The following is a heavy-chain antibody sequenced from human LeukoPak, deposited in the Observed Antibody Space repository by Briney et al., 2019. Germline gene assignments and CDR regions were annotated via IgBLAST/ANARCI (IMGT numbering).Heavy chain of an antibody. CDR2: ISYDGGNE. V-gene: IGHV3-30*18. CDR3: AKDQYSGSTAWFDP. CDR1: GFTFTSYG. J-gene: IGHJ5*02. D-gene: IGHD1-26*01. Sequence: PGGSLRLSCAASGFTFTSYGLHWVRQAPGKGLEWVAVISYDGGNEYYADSVKGRFTISRDNSKNTLYLQMNSLRAEDTAVYYCAKDQYSGSTAWFDPWGQGTLVTVSS.